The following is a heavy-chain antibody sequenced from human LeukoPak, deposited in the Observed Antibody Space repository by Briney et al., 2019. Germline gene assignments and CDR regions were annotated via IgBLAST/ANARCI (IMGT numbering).Heavy chain of an antibody. CDR3: ARLRGDVPHFFYGMDV. Sequence: SETLSLTCTVSGCSISDYYWSWIRQSPGKGLEWIGYIYNSGSTKYNPSLKSRVTISVDRSKKQFSLKLNSVTAAGTAVYYCARLRGDVPHFFYGMDVWGQGTTVTVSS. D-gene: IGHD3-16*01. V-gene: IGHV4-59*01. CDR2: IYNSGST. CDR1: GCSISDYY. J-gene: IGHJ6*02.